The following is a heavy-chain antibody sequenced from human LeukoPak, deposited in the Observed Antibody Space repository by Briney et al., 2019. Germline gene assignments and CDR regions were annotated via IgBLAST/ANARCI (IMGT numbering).Heavy chain of an antibody. CDR3: ARDRRSLWFGESNWFDP. D-gene: IGHD3-10*01. CDR2: ISSSSSTI. J-gene: IGHJ5*02. CDR1: GFTFSSYS. Sequence: GGSLRLSCAASGFTFSSYSMNWVRQAPGKGLEWVSYISSSSSTIYYADSVKGRFTISRDNAKNSLYLQMNSLRAEDTAVYYCARDRRSLWFGESNWFDPWGQGTLVTVSS. V-gene: IGHV3-48*01.